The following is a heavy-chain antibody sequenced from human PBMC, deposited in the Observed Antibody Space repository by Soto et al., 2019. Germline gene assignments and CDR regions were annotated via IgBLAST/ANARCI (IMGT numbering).Heavy chain of an antibody. CDR3: AIQRSGTYHY. Sequence: QVQLVQSGAEVKKPGSSVKVSCKASGGTFSSYAISWVRQAPGQGLEWMGGIIPIFGTANYAQKFQGRVTTTADESTSTAYTELSSLRPKAYAVSYAAIQRSGTYHYWGQGTLVTVSS. CDR2: IIPIFGTA. V-gene: IGHV1-69*12. J-gene: IGHJ4*02. CDR1: GGTFSSYA. D-gene: IGHD1-26*01.